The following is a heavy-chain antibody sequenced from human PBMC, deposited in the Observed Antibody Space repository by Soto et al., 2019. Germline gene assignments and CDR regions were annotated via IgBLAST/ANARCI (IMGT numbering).Heavy chain of an antibody. D-gene: IGHD3-22*01. CDR2: ISGSGGST. V-gene: IGHV3-23*01. CDR1: GFTFSSYA. J-gene: IGHJ6*02. CDR3: AKTEVRGYYYYYGMDV. Sequence: EVQLLESGGGLVQPGGSLRLSCAASGFTFSSYAMSWVRQAPGKGLEWVSAISGSGGSTYYADSVKGRFTISRDNSKNTLYLQMNSLRAEDTAVYYCAKTEVRGYYYYYGMDVWGQGTTVIVSS.